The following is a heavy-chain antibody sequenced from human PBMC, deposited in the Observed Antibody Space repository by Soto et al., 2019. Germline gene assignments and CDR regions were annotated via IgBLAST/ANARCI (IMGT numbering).Heavy chain of an antibody. CDR3: ARYGDYGLFDY. V-gene: IGHV4-59*01. D-gene: IGHD4-17*01. CDR2: IYYSGST. CDR1: GGSISSYY. Sequence: SETLSLTCTVSGGSISSYYWSWIRQPPGKGLEWIGYIYYSGSTNYNPSLKSRVTILVDTSKNQFSLKLSSVTAADTAVYYCARYGDYGLFDYWGQGTLVTVS. J-gene: IGHJ4*02.